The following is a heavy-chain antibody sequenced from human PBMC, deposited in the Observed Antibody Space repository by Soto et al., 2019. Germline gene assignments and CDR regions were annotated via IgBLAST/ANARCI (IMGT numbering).Heavy chain of an antibody. CDR3: ARHPAVAGALGFDY. V-gene: IGHV4-59*08. J-gene: IGHJ4*02. CDR2: IYNSGST. Sequence: QVQLRESGPGLVKPSETLSLTCTVSGGSISTHYWSWIRQPPGKGLEWIGYIYNSGSTNYNPSLKSRVTLSLDTSKTQVSLQLSSVPAADTAMYYCARHPAVAGALGFDYWGQGTLVTVSS. D-gene: IGHD6-19*01. CDR1: GGSISTHY.